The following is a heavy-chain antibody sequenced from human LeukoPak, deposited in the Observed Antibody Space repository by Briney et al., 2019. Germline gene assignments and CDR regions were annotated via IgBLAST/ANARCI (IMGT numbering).Heavy chain of an antibody. D-gene: IGHD3-22*01. CDR2: IIPIFGTA. CDR3: ARWVYDSSGYPDY. Sequence: SVKLSCKSSGCTFSSYAISWVRQAPGQGLGWMGGIIPIFGTANYAQKFQGRVTITTDESTSTAYMELSSLRSEDKAVYYCARWVYDSSGYPDYWGQGTLVTVSS. CDR1: GCTFSSYA. V-gene: IGHV1-69*05. J-gene: IGHJ4*02.